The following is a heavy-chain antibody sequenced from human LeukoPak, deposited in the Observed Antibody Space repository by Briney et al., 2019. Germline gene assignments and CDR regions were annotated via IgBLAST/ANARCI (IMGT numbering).Heavy chain of an antibody. J-gene: IGHJ5*02. CDR2: IYYSGST. CDR3: ARDLRPVDP. CDR1: GGSISSSSYY. V-gene: IGHV4-39*07. D-gene: IGHD2-2*01. Sequence: PSETLSLTYTVSGGSISSSSYYWGWIRQPPGKGLEWIGSIYYSGSTYYNPSLKSRVTISVDTSKNQFSLKLSSVTAADTAVYYCARDLRPVDPWGQGTLVTVSS.